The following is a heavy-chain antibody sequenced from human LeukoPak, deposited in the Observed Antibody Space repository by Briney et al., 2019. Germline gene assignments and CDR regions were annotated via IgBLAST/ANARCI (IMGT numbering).Heavy chain of an antibody. V-gene: IGHV3-30*04. J-gene: IGHJ4*02. CDR3: ARDRSYCGGDCYHFDY. CDR1: GLTFSHYA. Sequence: PGRSLRLSCAASGLTFSHYAMHWIRQAPGKGLEWVAVILHDESEKYYADSVKGRFTISRDISKNTLFLQMNSLRTEDTAVYYCARDRSYCGGDCYHFDYWGQGTLVTVSS. CDR2: ILHDESEK. D-gene: IGHD2-21*01.